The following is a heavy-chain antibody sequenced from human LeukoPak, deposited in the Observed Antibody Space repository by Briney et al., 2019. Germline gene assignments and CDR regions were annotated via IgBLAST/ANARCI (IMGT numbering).Heavy chain of an antibody. D-gene: IGHD6-13*01. CDR2: IYYSGST. CDR1: GGSLSFYY. V-gene: IGHV4-59*01. J-gene: IGHJ6*04. Sequence: SETLSLTCGVSGGSLSFYYWSWIRQPPGKGLEWIGYIYYSGSTNSNPSLKSRVTISVDTSKNQFSLKLSSVTAADTAVYYCARGGYSSSWYSYYYYCMDVWGKGTTVTVSS. CDR3: ARGGYSSSWYSYYYYCMDV.